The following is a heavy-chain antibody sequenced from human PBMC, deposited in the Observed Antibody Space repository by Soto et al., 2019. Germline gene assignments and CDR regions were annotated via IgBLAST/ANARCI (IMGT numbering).Heavy chain of an antibody. V-gene: IGHV1-46*01. Sequence: QVQLVPSGAEVKKPGASVEVSCKASGYTFTTYYIHWVRHAPGQGLEWMGVINPGGVSTKYAPKFLDRVSMGSDTSRRAVYRDRSSLRSEDTAVYFCARGGNGDNVSYWYFGLWGRGTQVSVSP. CDR3: ARGGNGDNVSYWYFGL. CDR2: INPGGVST. CDR1: GYTFTTYY. D-gene: IGHD4-17*01. J-gene: IGHJ2*01.